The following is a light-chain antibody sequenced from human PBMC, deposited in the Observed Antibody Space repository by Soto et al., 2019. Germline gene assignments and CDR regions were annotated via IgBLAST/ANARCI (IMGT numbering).Light chain of an antibody. CDR2: GDT. CDR3: QSYDSSLPGLL. CDR1: NSNIGAGYT. Sequence: QAVLTQPPSVTGAPGQRVTISCTGSNSNIGAGYTVHWYQQFPGRVPKLLIYGDTNRPSGDPERFSGSKSGTSASLAITGLQAEDEADYYCQSYDSSLPGLLFGVGTKLTVL. J-gene: IGLJ2*01. V-gene: IGLV1-40*01.